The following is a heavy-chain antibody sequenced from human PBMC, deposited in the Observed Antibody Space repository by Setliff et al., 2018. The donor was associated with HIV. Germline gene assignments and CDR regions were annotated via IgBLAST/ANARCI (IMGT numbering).Heavy chain of an antibody. CDR3: ARLEKLDDISYFDY. D-gene: IGHD3-3*02. CDR2: IYTSGST. V-gene: IGHV4-4*09. CDR1: GGSISSYY. Sequence: SETLSLTCTVSGGSISSYYWSWIRQPPGKGLEWIGYIYTSGSTNYNPSLKSRVTISVDTSKNQFSLKLSSVTAADTAVYYCARLEKLDDISYFDYWGQGTLVSVSS. J-gene: IGHJ4*02.